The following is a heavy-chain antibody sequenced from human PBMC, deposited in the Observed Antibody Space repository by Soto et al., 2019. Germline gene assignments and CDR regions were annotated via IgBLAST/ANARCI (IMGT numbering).Heavy chain of an antibody. J-gene: IGHJ4*02. CDR2: IYPGDSDT. CDR3: ARIAGAEMATIDFDY. Sequence: GESLKISCKGSGYSFTSYWIGWVRQMPGKGLEWMGIIYPGDSDTRYSPSFQGQVTISADKSISTAYLQWSSLKASDTAMYYCARIAGAEMATIDFDYWGQGTLVTVSS. D-gene: IGHD5-12*01. CDR1: GYSFTSYW. V-gene: IGHV5-51*01.